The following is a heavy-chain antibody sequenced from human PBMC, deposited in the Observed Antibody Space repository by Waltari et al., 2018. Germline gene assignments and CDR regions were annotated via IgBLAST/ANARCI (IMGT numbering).Heavy chain of an antibody. D-gene: IGHD6-19*01. Sequence: QVQLVQSGAEVKKPGASAKVSCKASGYSFTNYAMHWVRQAPGQRLEWMGWINGGNGNTKYSQTFQGRVTLTTDISASTAYMELSSLRSEDTAVYYCARKQPSVALDYWGQGTLVTVSS. J-gene: IGHJ4*02. CDR3: ARKQPSVALDY. V-gene: IGHV1-3*01. CDR1: GYSFTNYA. CDR2: INGGNGNT.